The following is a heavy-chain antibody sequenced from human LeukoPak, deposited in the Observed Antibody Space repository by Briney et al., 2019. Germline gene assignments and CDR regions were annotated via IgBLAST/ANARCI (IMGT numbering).Heavy chain of an antibody. CDR3: ARAPYYTLAFDI. CDR2: INPNSGGT. J-gene: IGHJ3*02. Sequence: ASVKVSCKASGYTFTGYYMHWVRQAPGQGLEWMGLINPNSGGTNYAQKFQGRVTMTRDTSISTAYMELSRLRSDDTAVYYCARAPYYTLAFDIWGQGTMVTVSS. D-gene: IGHD1-26*01. CDR1: GYTFTGYY. V-gene: IGHV1-2*02.